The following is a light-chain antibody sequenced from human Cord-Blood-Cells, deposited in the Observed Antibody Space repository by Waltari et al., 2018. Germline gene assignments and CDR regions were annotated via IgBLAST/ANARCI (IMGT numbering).Light chain of an antibody. CDR2: GAS. CDR1: QSVSSN. J-gene: IGKJ5*01. Sequence: EIEMTQSPATLSVSPGERATLSCRASQSVSSNLAWYQQKPGQAPRLLIYGASTRATGIPARFSGSGSGTEFTLTISSLQSEDFAVYYCQQYNNWHITFGQGTRLEIK. CDR3: QQYNNWHIT. V-gene: IGKV3-15*01.